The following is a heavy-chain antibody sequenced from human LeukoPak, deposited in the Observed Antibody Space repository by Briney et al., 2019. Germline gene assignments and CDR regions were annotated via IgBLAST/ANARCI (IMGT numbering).Heavy chain of an antibody. CDR3: TTLTVTTWDGG. V-gene: IGHV3-15*01. Sequence: PGGYLGLSCAASGFIFSNAWMSWVRQAPGKGLEWVGRIKSKTDGGTTDYAAPVKGRFTISRDDSKNTLYLQMNSLKTEDTAVYYCTTLTVTTWDGGWGQGTLVTVSS. D-gene: IGHD4-17*01. J-gene: IGHJ4*02. CDR2: IKSKTDGGTT. CDR1: GFIFSNAW.